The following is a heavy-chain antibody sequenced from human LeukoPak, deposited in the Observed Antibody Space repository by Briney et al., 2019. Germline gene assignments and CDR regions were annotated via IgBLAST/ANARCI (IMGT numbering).Heavy chain of an antibody. CDR3: ARGDYYGSGSYYNRGGFDY. J-gene: IGHJ4*02. Sequence: GGSLRLSCAASGFTFSSYWMSWVRQAPGKGLEWVANIKQDGSEKYYVDSVKGRFTISRDNAKNSLYLQMNSLRAEDTAVYYCARGDYYGSGSYYNRGGFDYWGQGTLVTVSS. CDR1: GFTFSSYW. V-gene: IGHV3-7*01. CDR2: IKQDGSEK. D-gene: IGHD3-10*01.